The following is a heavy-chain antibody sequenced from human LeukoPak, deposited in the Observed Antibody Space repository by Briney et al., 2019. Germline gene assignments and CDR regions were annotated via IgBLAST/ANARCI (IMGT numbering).Heavy chain of an antibody. D-gene: IGHD3-9*01. J-gene: IGHJ4*02. CDR3: ARGLVLDDILTGYYNYFDY. CDR1: GGTFSSYA. V-gene: IGHV1-69*06. CDR2: IIPIFGTA. Sequence: ASVKVSCKASGGTFSSYAISWVRQAPGQGLEWMGGIIPIFGTANYAQKFQGRVTITADKSTSTAYMELSSLRSEDTAVYYCARGLVLDDILTGYYNYFDYWGQGTLVTVSS.